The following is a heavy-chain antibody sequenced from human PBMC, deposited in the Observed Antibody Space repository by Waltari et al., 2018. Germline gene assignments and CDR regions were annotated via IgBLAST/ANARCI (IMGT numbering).Heavy chain of an antibody. CDR1: EFTFSSYS. V-gene: IGHV3-48*01. CDR2: NSNSRTAI. CDR3: AREIRGTGYFPDAFDI. Sequence: EVQLVESGGGSVQPGGSLRLSCAASEFTFSSYSMNWVRQAPGQGLDWVAYNSNSRTAIYHADSVKGRFTISRDNDQNSLYLQMNSLRAEDTAVYYCAREIRGTGYFPDAFDIWGQGTMVTVSS. D-gene: IGHD3-9*01. J-gene: IGHJ3*02.